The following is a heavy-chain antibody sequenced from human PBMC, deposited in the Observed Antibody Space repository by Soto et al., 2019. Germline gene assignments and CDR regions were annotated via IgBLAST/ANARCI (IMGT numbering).Heavy chain of an antibody. CDR2: ISCCGGST. J-gene: IGHJ4*02. CDR1: GFNFKKFA. V-gene: IGHV3-23*01. Sequence: GGSLRLSCEASGFNFKKFAMGWVRQAPGEGLEWVSGISCCGGSTSYADSVKGRFTLARDDSKNTLSLHLNSLRFEDTARYFCAKADGEQWLIPHLDNWGQGTLVTASS. D-gene: IGHD6-19*01. CDR3: AKADGEQWLIPHLDN.